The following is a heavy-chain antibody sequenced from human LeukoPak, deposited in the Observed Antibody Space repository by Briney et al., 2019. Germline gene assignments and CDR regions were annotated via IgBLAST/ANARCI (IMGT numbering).Heavy chain of an antibody. J-gene: IGHJ5*02. CDR1: GYTFTGYY. CDR3: ARDNSVGETAWWFDP. Sequence: PVASVKVSCKASGYTFTGYYMHWVRQAPGQGLEWMGWINPNSGGTNYAQKFQGRLTMTRDMFTSTDYMELTSLTSDDTAVYYCARDNSVGETAWWFDPWGQGTLVTVSS. D-gene: IGHD1-26*01. V-gene: IGHV1-2*02. CDR2: INPNSGGT.